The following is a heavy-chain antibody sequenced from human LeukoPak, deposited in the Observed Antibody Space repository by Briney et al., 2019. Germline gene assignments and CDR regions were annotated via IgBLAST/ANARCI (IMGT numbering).Heavy chain of an antibody. CDR1: GGSISSGRYY. Sequence: SQTLSLTCTVSGGSISSGRYYWSWIRQPAGKGLEWIRRNYTSGSINYNPSLKSRVTISVDTSKNQFSLKLSTVTAADTGVYYCATVTSGYYTTDAFDIWGQGTMVTVSS. CDR3: ATVTSGYYTTDAFDI. V-gene: IGHV4-61*02. CDR2: NYTSGSI. D-gene: IGHD3-3*01. J-gene: IGHJ3*02.